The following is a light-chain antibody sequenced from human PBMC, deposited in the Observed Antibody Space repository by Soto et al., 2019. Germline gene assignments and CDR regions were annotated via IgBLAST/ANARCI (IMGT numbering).Light chain of an antibody. CDR2: AAS. Sequence: DIQMTQSPSSLSASVRDRVTITCRASQGISNYLAWYQQKPGKVPKLLIYAASTLQSGVPSRFSGSGSGTDFTLTISSLQPEDVATYYCPKYDSATWTFGQGTKVEIK. CDR1: QGISNY. J-gene: IGKJ1*01. V-gene: IGKV1-27*01. CDR3: PKYDSATWT.